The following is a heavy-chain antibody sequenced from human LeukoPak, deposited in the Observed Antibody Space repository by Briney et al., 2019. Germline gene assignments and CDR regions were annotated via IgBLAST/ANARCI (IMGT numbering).Heavy chain of an antibody. V-gene: IGHV4-34*01. J-gene: IGHJ6*03. Sequence: SETLSLTCAVYGGSFSGYYWSWIRQPPGKGLEWIGEINHSGSTNYNPSLKSRVTISGDTSKNQFSLKLSPVTAADTAVYFCARVGYSYVINDWSRTGLGAYPTKYYYHMDVWGKGTTVTVSS. D-gene: IGHD5-18*01. CDR2: INHSGST. CDR3: ARVGYSYVINDWSRTGLGAYPTKYYYHMDV. CDR1: GGSFSGYY.